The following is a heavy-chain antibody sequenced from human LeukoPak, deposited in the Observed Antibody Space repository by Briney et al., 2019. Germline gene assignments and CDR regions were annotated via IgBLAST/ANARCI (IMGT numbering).Heavy chain of an antibody. CDR1: GFTFSDYE. V-gene: IGHV3-7*01. J-gene: IGHJ4*02. D-gene: IGHD5-12*01. CDR3: ARGRLVGYDAHSGYYFDY. CDR2: IKQDGSEK. Sequence: GGSLRLSCAASGFTFSDYEMNWVRQAPGKGLEWVANIKQDGSEKYYVDSVKGRFTISRDNAKNSLYLQMNSLRAEDTAVYYCARGRLVGYDAHSGYYFDYWGQGTLVTVSS.